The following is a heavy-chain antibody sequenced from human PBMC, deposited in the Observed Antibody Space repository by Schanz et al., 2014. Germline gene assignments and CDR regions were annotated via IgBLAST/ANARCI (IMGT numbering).Heavy chain of an antibody. Sequence: EVQLVESGGGLVQPGGSLRLSCAASGFTVSSNYMSWVRQAPGKGLEWVSALTGSGTTTYYADSVKGRFTISRDNSKNTLDLQMNSLRAEDTAIYYCAKDLAAVGVFDYWGQGSLVTVSP. CDR2: LTGSGTTT. CDR1: GFTVSSNY. J-gene: IGHJ4*02. D-gene: IGHD6-13*01. V-gene: IGHV3-23*04. CDR3: AKDLAAVGVFDY.